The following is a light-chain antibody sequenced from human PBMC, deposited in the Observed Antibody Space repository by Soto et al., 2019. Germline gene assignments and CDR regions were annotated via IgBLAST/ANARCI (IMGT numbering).Light chain of an antibody. Sequence: EIVMTQSPATLSVSPGERATLSCRASQSVSSNLAWYQQKPGQAPRLLIYGASSRATGIPDRFSGSGSGTDFTLTISRLEPEDVGVYYCQQYDNWPPKTFGGGTKVDI. V-gene: IGKV3D-15*01. CDR2: GAS. CDR1: QSVSSN. CDR3: QQYDNWPPKT. J-gene: IGKJ4*01.